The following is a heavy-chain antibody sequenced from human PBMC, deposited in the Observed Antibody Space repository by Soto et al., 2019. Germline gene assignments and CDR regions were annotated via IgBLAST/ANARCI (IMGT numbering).Heavy chain of an antibody. Sequence: PSQTLSLTCAISGDSVSSNSAAWNWIRQSPSRGLEWLGRTYYRSKWYNDYAVSVKSRITINPDTSKNQFSLQLNSVTPEDTAVYYCARGPCKKQQLVHNWFDPWGQGTLVTVSS. V-gene: IGHV6-1*01. J-gene: IGHJ5*02. D-gene: IGHD6-13*01. CDR1: GDSVSSNSAA. CDR3: ARGPCKKQQLVHNWFDP. CDR2: TYYRSKWYN.